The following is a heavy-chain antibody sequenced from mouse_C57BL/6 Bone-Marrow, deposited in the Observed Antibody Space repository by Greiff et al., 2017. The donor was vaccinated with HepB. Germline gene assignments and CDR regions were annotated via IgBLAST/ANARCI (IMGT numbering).Heavy chain of an antibody. J-gene: IGHJ3*01. D-gene: IGHD3-2*02. CDR2: INPNNGGT. Sequence: EVQLQQSGPELVKPGASVKIPCKASGYTFTDYNMDWVKQSHGKSLEWIGDINPNNGGTIYNQKFKGKATLTVDKSSSTAYMELRSLTSEDTAVYYCARELRLRAYWGQGTLVTVSA. V-gene: IGHV1-18*01. CDR3: ARELRLRAY. CDR1: GYTFTDYN.